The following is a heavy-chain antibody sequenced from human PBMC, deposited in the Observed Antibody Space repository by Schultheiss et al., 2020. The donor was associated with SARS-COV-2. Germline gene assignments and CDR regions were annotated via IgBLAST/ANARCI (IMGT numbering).Heavy chain of an antibody. CDR2: ISGSGGST. CDR3: AKTTLNFYYYYYGMDV. J-gene: IGHJ6*02. CDR1: GFTFSSYS. V-gene: IGHV3-23*01. D-gene: IGHD4-11*01. Sequence: GGSLRLSCAASGFTFSSYSMNWVRQAPGKGLEWVSAISGSGGSTYYADSVKGRFTISRDNSKNTLYLQMNSLRAEDTAVYYCAKTTLNFYYYYYGMDVWGQGTTVTVSS.